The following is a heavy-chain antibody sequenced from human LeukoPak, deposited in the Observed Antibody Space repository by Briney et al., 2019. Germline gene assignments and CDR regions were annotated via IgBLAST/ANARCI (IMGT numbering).Heavy chain of an antibody. CDR3: ARGALRTYYYDSSGYYYFDY. CDR2: IYYSGST. Sequence: PSETLSLTCTVSGGSISSGGYYWSWIRQHPGKGLEWIGYIYYSGSTYYNPSLKSRVTISVDTSKNQFSLKLSSVTAADTAVYYCARGALRTYYYDSSGYYYFDYWGQGTLVTVSS. J-gene: IGHJ4*02. D-gene: IGHD3-22*01. CDR1: GGSISSGGYY. V-gene: IGHV4-31*03.